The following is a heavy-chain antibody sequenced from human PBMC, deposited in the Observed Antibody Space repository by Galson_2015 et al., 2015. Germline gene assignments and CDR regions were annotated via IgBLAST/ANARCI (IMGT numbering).Heavy chain of an antibody. CDR2: ISGSGGST. J-gene: IGHJ4*02. CDR1: GFTFSSYA. Sequence: SLRLSCAASGFTFSSYAMSWVRQAPGKGLEWVSAISGSGGSTYYADSVKGRFTISRDNSKNTLYLQMNSLRAEDTAVYYCAKDLRGYDFWSGYYNFDYWGQGTLVTVSS. D-gene: IGHD3-3*01. CDR3: AKDLRGYDFWSGYYNFDY. V-gene: IGHV3-23*01.